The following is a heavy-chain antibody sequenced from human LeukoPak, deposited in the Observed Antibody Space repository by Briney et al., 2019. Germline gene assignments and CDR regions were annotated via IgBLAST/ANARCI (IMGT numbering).Heavy chain of an antibody. Sequence: GASVKVSCKASGYTFTSYDINWVRQATGQGLEWMGWMNPNSGDTGYAQKFQGRVTMTRNTSISTAYMELSSLRSEDTAVYYCARVDSSGWYSNYYYYYYMDVWGKGTTVTISS. CDR1: GYTFTSYD. J-gene: IGHJ6*03. CDR3: ARVDSSGWYSNYYYYYYMDV. D-gene: IGHD6-19*01. V-gene: IGHV1-8*01. CDR2: MNPNSGDT.